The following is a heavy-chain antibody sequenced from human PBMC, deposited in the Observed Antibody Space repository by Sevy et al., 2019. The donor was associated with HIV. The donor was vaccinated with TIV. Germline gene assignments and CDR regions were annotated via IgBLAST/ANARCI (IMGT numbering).Heavy chain of an antibody. CDR2: ISYDGSNK. V-gene: IGHV3-30*18. J-gene: IGHJ4*02. CDR3: AKDLSRSGSYYVRYLFDY. D-gene: IGHD1-26*01. CDR1: GFTFSSYG. Sequence: LSLTCAASGFTFSSYGMHWVRQAPGKGLEWVAVISYDGSNKYYADSVKGRFTISRDNSKNTLYLQMNSLRAEDTAVYYCAKDLSRSGSYYVRYLFDYWGQGTLVTVSS.